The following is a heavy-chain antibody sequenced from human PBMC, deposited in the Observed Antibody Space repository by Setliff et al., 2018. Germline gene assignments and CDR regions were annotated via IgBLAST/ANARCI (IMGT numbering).Heavy chain of an antibody. J-gene: IGHJ6*03. CDR3: ARDSRGNPPNYMDV. V-gene: IGHV4-4*07. Sequence: SETLSLTCTVSGCSISSYYWSWIRQPAGKVLEWIGRIYTSGSTNYNPSLKSRVTMSVDPSKNQFSLKLSSVTAADTAVYYCARDSRGNPPNYMDVWGKGTTVTVSS. CDR2: IYTSGST. CDR1: GCSISSYY.